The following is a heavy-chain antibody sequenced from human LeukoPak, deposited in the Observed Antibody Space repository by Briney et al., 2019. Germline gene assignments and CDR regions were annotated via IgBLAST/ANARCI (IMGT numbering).Heavy chain of an antibody. Sequence: ASVKVSCKASGYTFINFYMHWVRQAPGQGLEWMGRIHPSGGSTSYAQKLHGRVTMTTDTSTSTAYMELRSLRSDDTAAYYCARVEYVAAAVGLNGWFDPWGQGTLVTVSS. J-gene: IGHJ5*02. V-gene: IGHV1-46*04. CDR3: ARVEYVAAAVGLNGWFDP. CDR2: IHPSGGST. CDR1: GYTFINFY. D-gene: IGHD6-13*01.